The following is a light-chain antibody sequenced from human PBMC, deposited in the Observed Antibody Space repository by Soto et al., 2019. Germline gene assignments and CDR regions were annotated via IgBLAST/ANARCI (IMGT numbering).Light chain of an antibody. V-gene: IGKV3-15*01. CDR1: QSVSSN. J-gene: IGKJ5*01. Sequence: EIVMTQSPATLYVSSGERATLSCRASQSVSSNLAWYQQKPGQAPXLLXYGASTRATGIPARFSGSVSATEYSLTISSLQSEDFAFYYCQQYNNWPPITFGQGTRLDIK. CDR3: QQYNNWPPIT. CDR2: GAS.